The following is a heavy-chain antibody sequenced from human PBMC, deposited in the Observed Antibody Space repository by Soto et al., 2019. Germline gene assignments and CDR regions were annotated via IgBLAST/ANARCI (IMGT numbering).Heavy chain of an antibody. CDR1: GYTFTGYH. J-gene: IGHJ3*02. CDR2: VNPNSGAT. Sequence: QVQLVQSGAEVKKAGASVKVSCKASGYTFTGYHMHWVRQAPGQGLEWMGWVNPNSGATMYAQRFQGRVTMTRDTSISTAYMELSRLRSDDTAMYYCVSDVAPDGDHRFDIWAQGTMVTVSS. V-gene: IGHV1-2*02. D-gene: IGHD2-21*01. CDR3: VSDVAPDGDHRFDI.